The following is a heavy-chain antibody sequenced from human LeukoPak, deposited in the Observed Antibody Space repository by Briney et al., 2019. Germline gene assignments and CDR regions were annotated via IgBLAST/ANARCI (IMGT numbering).Heavy chain of an antibody. Sequence: GGSLRLSCAASGFTFSSYSMNWVRQAPGKGLEWVSYISSSSSTIYYADSVKGRFTVSRDNAKNSLYLQMNSLRAEDTAVYYCARYCSSTSCYDLGDYWGQGTLVTVSS. CDR3: ARYCSSTSCYDLGDY. J-gene: IGHJ4*02. CDR2: ISSSSSTI. V-gene: IGHV3-48*01. CDR1: GFTFSSYS. D-gene: IGHD2-2*01.